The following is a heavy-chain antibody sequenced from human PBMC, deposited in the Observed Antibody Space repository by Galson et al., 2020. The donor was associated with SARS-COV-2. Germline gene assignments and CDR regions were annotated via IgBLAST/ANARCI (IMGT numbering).Heavy chain of an antibody. Sequence: ASETLSLTCNVSGDSMRSNYWSWIRQPPGKGLEWIGYIYYRGSTNYNPSLKSRVTISVDASKNQFSLILSSVTAVDTAVYYCARELSYNWFDAWSQGTLVTVSS. V-gene: IGHV4-59*01. CDR2: IYYRGST. D-gene: IGHD3-10*01. CDR1: GDSMRSNY. J-gene: IGHJ5*02. CDR3: ARELSYNWFDA.